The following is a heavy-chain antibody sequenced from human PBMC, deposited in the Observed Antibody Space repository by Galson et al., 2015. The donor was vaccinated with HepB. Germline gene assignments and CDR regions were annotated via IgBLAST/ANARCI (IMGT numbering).Heavy chain of an antibody. J-gene: IGHJ3*02. V-gene: IGHV3-48*01. Sequence: SLRLSCAASGFTFSAYSMNWVRQAPGKGLELVSYLGPSSTTIYYADSVKGRFTISRDNARNSLYLQMNSLRVEDTAVYYYVRDHSHAFDIWGQGTMVSVSS. CDR2: LGPSSTTI. D-gene: IGHD1-26*01. CDR1: GFTFSAYS. CDR3: VRDHSHAFDI.